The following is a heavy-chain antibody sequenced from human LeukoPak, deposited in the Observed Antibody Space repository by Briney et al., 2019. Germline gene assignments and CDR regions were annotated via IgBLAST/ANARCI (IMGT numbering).Heavy chain of an antibody. V-gene: IGHV1-2*02. CDR2: INPNSGGT. CDR1: GYTFTGYY. CDR3: AGDLRFMRFGELFDAPFFDY. D-gene: IGHD3-10*01. J-gene: IGHJ4*02. Sequence: ASVKVSCKASGYTFTGYYMHWVRQAPGQGLEWMGWINPNSGGTNYAQKFQGRVTMTRDTSISTAYMELSRLRSDDTAVYYCAGDLRFMRFGELFDAPFFDYWGQGTLVTVSS.